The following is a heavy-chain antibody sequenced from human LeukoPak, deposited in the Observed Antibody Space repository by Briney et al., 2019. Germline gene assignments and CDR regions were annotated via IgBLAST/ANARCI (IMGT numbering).Heavy chain of an antibody. CDR1: GGSIIGSY. J-gene: IGHJ4*02. CDR3: ARSRNYDSTGYNPTYYFDS. V-gene: IGHV4-59*01. D-gene: IGHD3-22*01. CDR2: IYNTVDV. Sequence: SETLSLTCTVSGGSIIGSYWTWIRQSSGGGLEYIGYIYNTVDVNYSPSLKSRVTISIDMSRSQFSLRLKSVTAADTAIYYCARSRNYDSTGYNPTYYFDSWGQGALVTVSS.